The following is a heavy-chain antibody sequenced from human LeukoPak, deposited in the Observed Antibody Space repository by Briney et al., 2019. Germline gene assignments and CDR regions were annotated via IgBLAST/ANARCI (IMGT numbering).Heavy chain of an antibody. CDR3: TTGRFAVSGYYSEYNYFDY. V-gene: IGHV3-15*01. D-gene: IGHD3-22*01. CDR1: GFTFSNAW. J-gene: IGHJ4*02. Sequence: GGSLRLSCAASGFTFSNAWMSWVRQAPGKGLEWVGRIKSKTDGGTTDYAAPVKGRFTISRDDSKNTLYLQMNSLKTEDTAVYYCTTGRFAVSGYYSEYNYFDYWGQGTLVTVSS. CDR2: IKSKTDGGTT.